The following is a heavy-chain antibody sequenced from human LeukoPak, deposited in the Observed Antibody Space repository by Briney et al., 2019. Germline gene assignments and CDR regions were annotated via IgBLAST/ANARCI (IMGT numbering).Heavy chain of an antibody. V-gene: IGHV5-51*01. CDR3: ARRGIAVAGSPPNDAFDI. J-gene: IGHJ3*02. CDR1: GYSFTSYW. D-gene: IGHD6-19*01. Sequence: RGESLKISCKGSGYSFTSYWIGWVRPMPGKGLEWMGIIYPGDSDTRYSPSFQGQVTISADKSISTAYLQWSSLKASDTAMYYCARRGIAVAGSPPNDAFDIWGQGTMVTVSS. CDR2: IYPGDSDT.